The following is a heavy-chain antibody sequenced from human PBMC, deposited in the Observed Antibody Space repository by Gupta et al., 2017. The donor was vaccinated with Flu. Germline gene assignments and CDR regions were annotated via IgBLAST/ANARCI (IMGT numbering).Heavy chain of an antibody. V-gene: IGHV3-23*01. D-gene: IGHD1-1*01. CDR2: ISGSGGST. CDR1: GFTFSRYA. J-gene: IGHJ4*02. Sequence: EVQLLESGGGLVQPGGSLRLSCSASGFTFSRYAMSWVRQAAGKGLEWVSAISGSGGSTYYADSVKGRFTISRDNSKNTLYLQMNSLRAEDTAVYYCAKAERPKPITTGHYFDYWGQGTLVTVSS. CDR3: AKAERPKPITTGHYFDY.